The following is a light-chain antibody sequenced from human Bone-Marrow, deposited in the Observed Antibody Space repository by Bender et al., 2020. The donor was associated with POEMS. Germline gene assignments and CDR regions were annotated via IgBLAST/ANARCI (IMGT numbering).Light chain of an antibody. CDR3: QTWDTGIHV. CDR2: LNFDGSH. V-gene: IGLV4-69*01. CDR1: SIHSGYA. J-gene: IGLJ2*01. Sequence: QLVLTQSPSASASLGASVKLTCTLTSIHSGYAIAWHQQQPGKGPRYLMKLNFDGSHTKGDGIPDRFSGSSSGAERYLTISSLQSEDEADYYCQTWDTGIHVFGGGTKLTVL.